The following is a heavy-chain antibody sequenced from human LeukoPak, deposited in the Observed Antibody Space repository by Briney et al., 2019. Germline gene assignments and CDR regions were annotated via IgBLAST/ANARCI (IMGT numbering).Heavy chain of an antibody. J-gene: IGHJ4*02. CDR2: INPNSGGT. CDR3: ARARGSSWYLFDY. CDR1: GYTFTGYY. D-gene: IGHD6-13*01. Sequence: ASVKVSCKASGYTFTGYYMHWVRQAPGQGLEWMGWINPNSGGTNYAQKFQGWVTMTRDTSISAAYMELSRLRSDDTAVYYCARARGSSWYLFDYWGQGTLVTASS. V-gene: IGHV1-2*04.